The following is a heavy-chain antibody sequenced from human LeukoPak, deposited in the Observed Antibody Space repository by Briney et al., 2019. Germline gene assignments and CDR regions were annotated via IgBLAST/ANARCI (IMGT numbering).Heavy chain of an antibody. CDR1: GGSISSSNW. D-gene: IGHD3-16*02. CDR2: IYHSGST. V-gene: IGHV4-4*02. CDR3: ARVVTYYDYVWGSYRYQYFDY. J-gene: IGHJ4*02. Sequence: PSGTLSLTCAVSGGSISSSNWWSWVRQPPGKGLEWIGEIYHSGSTNYNPSLKSRVTISVDKSKNQFSLKLSSVTAADTAVYYCARVVTYYDYVWGSYRYQYFDYWGQGTLVTVSS.